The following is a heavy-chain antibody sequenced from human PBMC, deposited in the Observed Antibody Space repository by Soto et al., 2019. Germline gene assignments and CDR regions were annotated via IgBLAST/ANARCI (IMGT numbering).Heavy chain of an antibody. CDR3: ARRSSGWYFDY. CDR1: GFTFTSSA. J-gene: IGHJ4*02. CDR2: ISGSGGST. V-gene: IGHV3-23*01. D-gene: IGHD6-19*01. Sequence: EVQLLESGGGLVQPGGSLRLSCAASGFTFTSSAMSWVRQAPGKGLEWVSAISGSGGSTYYADSVKGRFTISRDNSKNTLYLQMNSLRAEDTAVDYCARRSSGWYFDYWGQGTLVSVSS.